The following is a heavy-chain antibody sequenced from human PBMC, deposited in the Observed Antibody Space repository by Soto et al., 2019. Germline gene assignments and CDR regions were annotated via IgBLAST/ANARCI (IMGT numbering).Heavy chain of an antibody. Sequence: PGGSLRLSCAASGLTVSSNYMTWVRQAPGKGLEWVSVIDSGGITYYADSVRGRFTISRDNSGNTVYPQMNRLRAEDTALYYCARGGALFYYYGLDVWGRGTTVTVSS. CDR3: ARGGALFYYYGLDV. CDR1: GLTVSSNY. CDR2: IDSGGIT. J-gene: IGHJ6*02. V-gene: IGHV3-53*01. D-gene: IGHD3-16*01.